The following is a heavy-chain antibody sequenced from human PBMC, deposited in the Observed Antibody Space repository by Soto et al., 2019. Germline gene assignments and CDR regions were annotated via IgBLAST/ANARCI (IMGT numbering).Heavy chain of an antibody. Sequence: GGSLRLSCAASGFTFSGFGMHWARQAPGKGLEWGAIIWYDGSDKYYADSVKGRFKISRDNSKNTLYLQINSLRAEDTAVYHCAFGNLSYYFDSWGQGTPVTVSS. CDR3: AFGNLSYYFDS. D-gene: IGHD3-16*01. V-gene: IGHV3-33*01. J-gene: IGHJ4*02. CDR2: IWYDGSDK. CDR1: GFTFSGFG.